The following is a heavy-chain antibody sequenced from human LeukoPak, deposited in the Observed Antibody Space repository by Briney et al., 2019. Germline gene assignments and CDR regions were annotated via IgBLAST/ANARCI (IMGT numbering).Heavy chain of an antibody. Sequence: GGSLRLSCAASGFTFSDYYVSWIRQALGKGLEWISFISSSSSYTNYADSVKGRFTISRDNAKNSLYLHMNSLRAEDTAVYYCASRSSSGSFDYWGQGTVVTVSS. CDR1: GFTFSDYY. CDR2: ISSSSSYT. J-gene: IGHJ4*02. D-gene: IGHD3-22*01. CDR3: ASRSSSGSFDY. V-gene: IGHV3-11*03.